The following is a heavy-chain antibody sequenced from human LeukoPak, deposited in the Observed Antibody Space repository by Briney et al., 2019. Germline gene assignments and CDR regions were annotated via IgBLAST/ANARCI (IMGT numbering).Heavy chain of an antibody. CDR1: GFTFSSYS. CDR2: ISSSNSYI. J-gene: IGHJ4*02. V-gene: IGHV3-21*01. D-gene: IGHD3-22*01. Sequence: GGSLRLSCAASGFTFSSYSMNWVRQAPGKGLEWVSSISSSNSYIYYADSVKGRFTIPRDNAKNTLYLQMNSLRAEDTAVYYCARDRPSYYYDTRYYFNYWGQGILVTVSS. CDR3: ARDRPSYYYDTRYYFNY.